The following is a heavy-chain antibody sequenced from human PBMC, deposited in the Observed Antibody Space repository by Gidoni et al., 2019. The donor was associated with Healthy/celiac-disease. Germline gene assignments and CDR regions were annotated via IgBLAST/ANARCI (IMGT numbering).Heavy chain of an antibody. CDR1: GGSISSSNW. V-gene: IGHV4-4*02. D-gene: IGHD2-2*01. J-gene: IGHJ4*02. CDR2: IYHSGST. CDR3: ARDTNLGYCSSTSCSTPFDY. Sequence: QVQLQESGPGLVKPSGTLSLTCAVSGGSISSSNWWSWVRQPPGKGLEWIGEIYHSGSTNYNPSLKSRVTISVDKSKNRFSLKLSSVTAADTAVYYCARDTNLGYCSSTSCSTPFDYWGQGTLVTVSS.